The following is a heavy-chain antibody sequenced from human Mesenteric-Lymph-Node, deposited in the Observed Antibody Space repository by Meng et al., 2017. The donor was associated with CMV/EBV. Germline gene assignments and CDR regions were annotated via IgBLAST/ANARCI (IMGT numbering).Heavy chain of an antibody. CDR1: GSTFSSYS. Sequence: GGSLRLSCAASGSTFSSYSMNWVRQAPGKGLEWVSYISSSSSTIYYADSVRGRFTISRDNAKSSLYLQMNSLRAEDTAVYYCARDRGAIYNFDYWGQGTLVTVSS. V-gene: IGHV3-48*04. J-gene: IGHJ4*02. CDR3: ARDRGAIYNFDY. D-gene: IGHD3-10*01. CDR2: ISSSSSTI.